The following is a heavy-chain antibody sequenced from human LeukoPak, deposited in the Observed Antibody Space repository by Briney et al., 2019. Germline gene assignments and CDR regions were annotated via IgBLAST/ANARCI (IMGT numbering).Heavy chain of an antibody. CDR1: GFTFSSYG. D-gene: IGHD2-21*02. V-gene: IGHV3-33*01. J-gene: IGHJ4*02. Sequence: RGGSLRLSCAASGFTFSSYGMHWVRQAPGKGLEWVAVIWYDGSKKYYADSVKGRFTISRDNSKNTLYLQMNSLRAEDTAVYYCARDVKLGGDCLDYWGQGTLVTVSS. CDR3: ARDVKLGGDCLDY. CDR2: IWYDGSKK.